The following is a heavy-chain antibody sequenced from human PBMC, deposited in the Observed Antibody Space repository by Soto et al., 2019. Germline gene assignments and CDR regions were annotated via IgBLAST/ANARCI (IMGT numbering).Heavy chain of an antibody. D-gene: IGHD3-3*01. V-gene: IGHV3-30-3*01. CDR3: ARGDSRDYDFWSGYFPSLLDY. Sequence: GGSLRLSCVASGFTFSSYAIHWVRQAPGKGLEWVAVISYDGSNKYYADSVKGRFTISRDNSKNTLYLQMNSLRAEDTAVYYCARGDSRDYDFWSGYFPSLLDYWGQGTLVNVSS. J-gene: IGHJ4*02. CDR1: GFTFSSYA. CDR2: ISYDGSNK.